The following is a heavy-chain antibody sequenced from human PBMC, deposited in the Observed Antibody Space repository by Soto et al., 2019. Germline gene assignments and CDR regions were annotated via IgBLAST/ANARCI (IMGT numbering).Heavy chain of an antibody. CDR1: GYTFTSYD. D-gene: IGHD3-10*01. CDR2: MNPNSGNT. CDR3: ARGINYYDSGDDAFDI. Sequence: QVQLVHSGAEVKKPGASVKVSCKASGYTFTSYDINWVRQATGQGLEWMGWMNPNSGNTGYAQKFQGRVTMTRSTSISTAYMELSSLRSEDTAVYYCARGINYYDSGDDAFDIWGQGTMVTVSS. V-gene: IGHV1-8*01. J-gene: IGHJ3*02.